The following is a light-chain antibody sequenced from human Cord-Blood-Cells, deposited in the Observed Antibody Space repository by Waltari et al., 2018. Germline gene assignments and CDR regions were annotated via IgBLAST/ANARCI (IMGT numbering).Light chain of an antibody. V-gene: IGLV7-46*01. J-gene: IGLJ3*02. CDR1: TGAVTRGHY. Sequence: QAVVPPEPSLTVSPGGTVTTTSGSTTGAVTRGHYPYWFQQNPGQAPRTLIYDKSNKHAWTPAWCSGSLIGGKAALTRSGAQPEDEAEYYCLLSYSGAWVFGGGTKLTVL. CDR3: LLSYSGAWV. CDR2: DKS.